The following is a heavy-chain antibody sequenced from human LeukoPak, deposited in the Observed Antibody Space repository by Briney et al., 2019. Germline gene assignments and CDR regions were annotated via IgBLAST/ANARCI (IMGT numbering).Heavy chain of an antibody. V-gene: IGHV4-38-2*01. Sequence: SETLSLTCSVSGYSIANGYHWAWVRQPPGKRLEWLGSIYQSGSTYDNLSLKSRLTMSVDTSKNQFSLTMRAVTAADTALYYCARSEINDYMRFWGQGILVTVSS. CDR1: GYSIANGYH. CDR2: IYQSGST. D-gene: IGHD4-11*01. J-gene: IGHJ4*02. CDR3: ARSEINDYMRF.